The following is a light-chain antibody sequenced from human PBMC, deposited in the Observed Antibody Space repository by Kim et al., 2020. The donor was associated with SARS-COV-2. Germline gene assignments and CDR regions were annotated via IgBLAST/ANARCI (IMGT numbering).Light chain of an antibody. CDR3: QTWDASTVV. Sequence: VSPGQTARITCSGDKLGDKYASWYQQAPGQSPVVVIYHDSKRPSGIPERFSGFNSGNTATLIISGTQAMDEADYYCQTWDASTVVFGGGTQLTVL. CDR1: KLGDKY. CDR2: HDS. J-gene: IGLJ2*01. V-gene: IGLV3-1*01.